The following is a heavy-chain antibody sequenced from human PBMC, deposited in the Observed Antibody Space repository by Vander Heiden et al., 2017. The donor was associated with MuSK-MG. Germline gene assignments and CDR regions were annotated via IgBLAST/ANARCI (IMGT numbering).Heavy chain of an antibody. Sequence: QVQLVQSGAEVKTPGSSVKVSCKASGGTFGSYAISWVRQDPGQGLEWMGGIIPIFGTANYAQKFQGRVTITADESTSTAYRELSSLRSEDTAVYYCARGGYYDSSGYPDYWGQGTLVTVSS. V-gene: IGHV1-69*01. D-gene: IGHD3-22*01. CDR3: ARGGYYDSSGYPDY. J-gene: IGHJ4*02. CDR1: GGTFGSYA. CDR2: IIPIFGTA.